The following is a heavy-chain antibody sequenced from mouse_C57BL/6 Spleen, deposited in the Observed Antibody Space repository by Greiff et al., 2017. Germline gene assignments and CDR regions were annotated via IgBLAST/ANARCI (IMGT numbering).Heavy chain of an antibody. CDR3: GRGYSTGWVAY. CDR1: GYTFTSYW. CDR2: IDPSASYT. V-gene: IGHV1-69*01. Sequence: QVQLQQPGAELVMPGASVKLSCKASGYTFTSYWMHWVKQRPGQGLEWIGEIDPSASYTNYNQKFKGKSTLTVDKSSSTAYMQLSSLTSEDSAVYYCGRGYSTGWVAYWGQGTLVTVSA. J-gene: IGHJ3*01. D-gene: IGHD2-5*01.